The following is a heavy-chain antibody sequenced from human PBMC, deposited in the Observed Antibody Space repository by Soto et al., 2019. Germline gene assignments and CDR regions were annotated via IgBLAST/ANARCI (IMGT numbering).Heavy chain of an antibody. CDR3: ARALPDLYYDSSCYRFYFDY. J-gene: IGHJ4*02. CDR1: GFTVSSNY. V-gene: IGHV3-53*02. D-gene: IGHD3-22*01. Sequence: EVQLVETGGGLIQPGGSLRLSCAASGFTVSSNYMSWVRQAPGKGLEWVSVIYSGGSTYYADSVKGRFTISRDNSKNTLYLQMNSLRAEDTAVYYCARALPDLYYDSSCYRFYFDYWGQGTLVTVSS. CDR2: IYSGGST.